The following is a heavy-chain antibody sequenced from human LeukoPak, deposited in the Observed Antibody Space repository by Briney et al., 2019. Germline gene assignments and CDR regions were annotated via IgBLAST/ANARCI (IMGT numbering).Heavy chain of an antibody. Sequence: SETLSLTCTVSGGSISSSSYYWGWIRQPPGKGLEWIGSIYYSGSTYYNPSLKSRVTISVDTSKNQFSLKLSSVTAADTAVYYCARHHRGRIQLWLTSTNYFDYWGQGTLVTVSS. CDR3: ARHHRGRIQLWLTSTNYFDY. CDR2: IYYSGST. V-gene: IGHV4-39*01. D-gene: IGHD5-18*01. J-gene: IGHJ4*02. CDR1: GGSISSSSYY.